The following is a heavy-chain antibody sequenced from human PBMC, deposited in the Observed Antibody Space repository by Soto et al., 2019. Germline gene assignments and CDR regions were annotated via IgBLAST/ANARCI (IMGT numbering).Heavy chain of an antibody. Sequence: ASVKVSCKASGYTFTSYAMHWVRQAPGQRLEWMGWINAGNGNTKYSQKFQGRVTITRDTSASTAYMELSSLRSEDTAVYYCARDLTNPAYDSSGYYCYWGQGTLVTVSS. CDR2: INAGNGNT. J-gene: IGHJ4*02. CDR3: ARDLTNPAYDSSGYYCY. V-gene: IGHV1-3*01. D-gene: IGHD3-22*01. CDR1: GYTFTSYA.